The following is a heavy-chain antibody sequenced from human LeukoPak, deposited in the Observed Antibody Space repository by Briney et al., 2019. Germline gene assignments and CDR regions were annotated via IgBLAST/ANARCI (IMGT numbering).Heavy chain of an antibody. CDR3: AKDLSISTIEGLDY. CDR1: GFSFSTYA. J-gene: IGHJ4*02. D-gene: IGHD2/OR15-2a*01. CDR2: ISGSNDTT. Sequence: GGSLRLSCAASGFSFSTYAMSWVRQAPGKGLEWVSAISGSNDTTYYADSVKGRFTISRDNSKNTLYLQMNSLRAEDTAVYYCAKDLSISTIEGLDYWGQGTLVTVSS. V-gene: IGHV3-23*01.